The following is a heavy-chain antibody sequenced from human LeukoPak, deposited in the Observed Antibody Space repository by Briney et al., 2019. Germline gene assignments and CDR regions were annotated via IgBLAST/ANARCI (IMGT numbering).Heavy chain of an antibody. CDR1: GGSISSYY. V-gene: IGHV4-59*08. CDR2: IHYSGST. D-gene: IGHD2-15*01. Sequence: PSETLSLTCSVSGGSISSYYWSWIRQPPEKGLEWIGYIHYSGSTSYNPSLKSRVVISVDTSKNQFSLKLSSVTAADTAVYYCARGPGGGNFDYWGQGTLVTVSS. J-gene: IGHJ4*02. CDR3: ARGPGGGNFDY.